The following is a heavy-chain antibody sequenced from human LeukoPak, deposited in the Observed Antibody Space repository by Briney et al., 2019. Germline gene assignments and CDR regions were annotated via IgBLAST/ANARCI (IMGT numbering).Heavy chain of an antibody. CDR1: GFTFSSYW. V-gene: IGHV3-7*03. Sequence: PGGSLRLSCAASGFTFSSYWMSWVRQAPGKGLEWVANIKQDGSEKYYVDSVKGRFTISRDNAKNSLYLQMNSLRAEDTAVYYCAKGGNRFGEPRAFDIWGQGTMVTVSS. CDR2: IKQDGSEK. J-gene: IGHJ3*02. D-gene: IGHD3-10*01. CDR3: AKGGNRFGEPRAFDI.